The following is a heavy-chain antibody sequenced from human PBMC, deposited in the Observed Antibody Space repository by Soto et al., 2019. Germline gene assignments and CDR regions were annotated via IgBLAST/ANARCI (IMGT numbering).Heavy chain of an antibody. V-gene: IGHV4-59*08. CDR1: GDSLSSYY. Sequence: PSETLSLTCIVSGDSLSSYYLSWVRRPPGKRPEWIAYIHYSGSTDYNPSLKSRITISIDTSKNQFSLRLTSVTADTAIYYCARHGSVAVPGTTYGYHYMDVWGKGTTVTVSS. CDR3: ARHGSVAVPGTTYGYHYMDV. J-gene: IGHJ6*03. D-gene: IGHD1-7*01. CDR2: IHYSGST.